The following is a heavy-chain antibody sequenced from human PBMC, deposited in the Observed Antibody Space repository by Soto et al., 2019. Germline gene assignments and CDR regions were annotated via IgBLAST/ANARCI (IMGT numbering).Heavy chain of an antibody. D-gene: IGHD6-6*01. CDR2: IIPIFGTA. V-gene: IGHV1-69*13. CDR3: AREPWRHPAIAARPREFYY. Sequence: ASVKVSFKASGGTFSSYAISWLRQAPGQGLEWMGGIIPIFGTANYAQKFQGRVTITADESTSTAYMELSSLRSEDTAVYYCAREPWRHPAIAARPREFYYWGQGTLVTVSS. CDR1: GGTFSSYA. J-gene: IGHJ4*02.